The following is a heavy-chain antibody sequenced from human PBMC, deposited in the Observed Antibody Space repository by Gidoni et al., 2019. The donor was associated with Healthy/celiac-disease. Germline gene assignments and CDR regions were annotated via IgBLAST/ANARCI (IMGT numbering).Heavy chain of an antibody. V-gene: IGHV4-34*01. Sequence: QVQLQQWGAGLLKPSETLSLTCAVYGGSFSGYYWSWIRQPPGKGLEWIGEINHSGSTNYNPSLKSRVTISVDTSKNQFSLKLSSVTAADTAVYYCARGLRSSIAARRWFDPWGQGTLVTVSS. J-gene: IGHJ5*02. CDR1: GGSFSGYY. CDR2: INHSGST. CDR3: ARGLRSSIAARRWFDP. D-gene: IGHD6-6*01.